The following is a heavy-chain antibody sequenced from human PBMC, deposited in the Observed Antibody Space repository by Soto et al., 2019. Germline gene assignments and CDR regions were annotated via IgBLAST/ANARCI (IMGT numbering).Heavy chain of an antibody. V-gene: IGHV3-23*01. D-gene: IGHD6-25*01. J-gene: IGHJ3*02. Sequence: GGSLRLSCAASGFTFSSYAMSWVRQAPGKGLEWVSAISGSGGSTYYADSVKGRFTISRDNSKNTLYLQMNSLRAEDTAVYYFAKDSNWVPAANAFDIWGQGTMVTVSS. CDR3: AKDSNWVPAANAFDI. CDR2: ISGSGGST. CDR1: GFTFSSYA.